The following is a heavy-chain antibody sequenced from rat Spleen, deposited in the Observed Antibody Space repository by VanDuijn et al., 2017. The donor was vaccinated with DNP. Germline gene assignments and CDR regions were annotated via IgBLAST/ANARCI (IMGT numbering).Heavy chain of an antibody. D-gene: IGHD3-1*01. J-gene: IGHJ3*01. Sequence: EVQLVESGGDLVQPGRSLKLSCVASGFTFNYYWMAWVRQVPGKGLEWIASITSGSGSTSYLDSVRGRFTISRDNAKNTQYLQMDSLRSEDTAAYYWARLGALDCWGPGTLVTV. CDR3: ARLGALDC. CDR2: ITSGSGST. CDR1: GFTFNYYW. V-gene: IGHV5-31*01.